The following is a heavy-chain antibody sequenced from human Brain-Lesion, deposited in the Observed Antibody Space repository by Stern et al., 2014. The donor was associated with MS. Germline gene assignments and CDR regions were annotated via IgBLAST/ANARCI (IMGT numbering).Heavy chain of an antibody. V-gene: IGHV3-33*01. CDR1: GFTFISYG. J-gene: IGHJ6*02. CDR3: SRGKVASAPLDV. Sequence: QMQLVQSGGGVVQPGKSLRLSCAASGFTFISYGINWVRQAPGKGLEWVALIWYDGSKKFYADSVKGRFAISRDTSKNTVYLQMNSLRVGDTAVYFCSRGKVASAPLDVWGQGTTVTVS. CDR2: IWYDGSKK.